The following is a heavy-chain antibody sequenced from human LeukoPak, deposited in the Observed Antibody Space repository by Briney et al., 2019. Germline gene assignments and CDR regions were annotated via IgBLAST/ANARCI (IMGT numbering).Heavy chain of an antibody. V-gene: IGHV3-21*01. CDR3: ARGYRGFDI. CDR2: ISGSNYI. CDR1: GFTFSSYT. D-gene: IGHD5-18*01. Sequence: PGGSLRLSCAASGFTFSSYTMNWVRQAPGKGLEWVSSISGSNYIYYTDSLKGRFTISRDNAKNSLYLQMNSLRAEDTAVYYCARGYRGFDIWGQGTMVTVSS. J-gene: IGHJ3*02.